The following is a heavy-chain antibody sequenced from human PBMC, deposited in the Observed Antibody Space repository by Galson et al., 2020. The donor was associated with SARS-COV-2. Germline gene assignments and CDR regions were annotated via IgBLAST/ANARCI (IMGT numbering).Heavy chain of an antibody. Sequence: HGESLKISCKGSGYSFTSYWISWVRQMPGKGLEWMGRIDPSDSYTNYSPSFHGHVTISADKSISTAYLQWSSLKASDTAMYYCARRITMVRGVISDWFDPWGQGTLVTVSS. CDR3: ARRITMVRGVISDWFDP. V-gene: IGHV5-10-1*01. CDR1: GYSFTSYW. D-gene: IGHD3-10*01. CDR2: IDPSDSYT. J-gene: IGHJ5*02.